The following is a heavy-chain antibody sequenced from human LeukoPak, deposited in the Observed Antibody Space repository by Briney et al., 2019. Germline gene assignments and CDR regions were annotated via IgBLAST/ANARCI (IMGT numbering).Heavy chain of an antibody. D-gene: IGHD3-10*01. J-gene: IGHJ4*02. CDR3: AKHYYGSGSQKYYFDY. V-gene: IGHV3-30*02. CDR1: GFIFSDYG. CDR2: VRNDGGDK. Sequence: GGSLRLSCAASGFIFSDYGMHWVRQAPGKGLEWMTMVRNDGGDKYYADSVRGRFTISRDNSKNTLYLQMNSLRPEDTAVYYCAKHYYGSGSQKYYFDYWGQGTLVTVSS.